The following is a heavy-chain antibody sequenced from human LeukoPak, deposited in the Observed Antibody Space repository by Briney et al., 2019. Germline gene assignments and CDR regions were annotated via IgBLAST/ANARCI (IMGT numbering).Heavy chain of an antibody. Sequence: PSETLSLTCTVSGDSISSYYWSWLRQPAGKGLEWLGRIYTSGSTNYNPSLKSRVTMSVDTSKNQFSLKLSSVTAADTAVYYCARGGPRGVVVPAAIGRQNWFDPWGQGTLVTVSS. CDR3: ARGGPRGVVVPAAIGRQNWFDP. J-gene: IGHJ5*02. D-gene: IGHD2-2*01. V-gene: IGHV4-4*07. CDR1: GDSISSYY. CDR2: IYTSGST.